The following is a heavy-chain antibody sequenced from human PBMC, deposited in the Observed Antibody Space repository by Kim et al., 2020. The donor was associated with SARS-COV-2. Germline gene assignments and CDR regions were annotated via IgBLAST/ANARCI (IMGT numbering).Heavy chain of an antibody. CDR2: IYYSGST. D-gene: IGHD3-10*01. CDR3: ARRIWFGELFIDY. V-gene: IGHV4-39*01. CDR1: GGSISSSSYY. Sequence: SETLSLTCTVSGGSISSSSYYWGWIRQPPGKGLEWIGSIYYSGSTYYNPSLKSRVTISVDTSKNQFSLKLSSVTAADTAVYYCARRIWFGELFIDYWGQGTLVTVSS. J-gene: IGHJ4*02.